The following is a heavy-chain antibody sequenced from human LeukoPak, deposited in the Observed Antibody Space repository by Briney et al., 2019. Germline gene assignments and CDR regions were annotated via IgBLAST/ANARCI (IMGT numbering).Heavy chain of an antibody. J-gene: IGHJ6*04. CDR1: GFTFSSYA. CDR2: ISYDGSNK. CDR3: ARDGITMVRGVIKYGMDV. D-gene: IGHD3-10*01. Sequence: GRSLRLSCAASGFTFSSYAMHWVRQAPGKGLEWVAVISYDGSNKYYADFVKGRFTISRDNSKNTLYLQMNSLRAEDTAVYYCARDGITMVRGVIKYGMDVWGKGTTVTVSS. V-gene: IGHV3-30*04.